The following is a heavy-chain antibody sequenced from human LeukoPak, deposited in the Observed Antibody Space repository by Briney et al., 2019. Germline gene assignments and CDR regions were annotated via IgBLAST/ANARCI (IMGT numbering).Heavy chain of an antibody. CDR3: ARRSRLDSSGWYEVEYFQH. J-gene: IGHJ1*01. Sequence: GESLKISCKGSGYSFTSYWIGWVRQMPGKGLEWMGIIYPGDSDTRYSPSFQGQVTISADKSISTAYLQWSSLKASDTAMYYCARRSRLDSSGWYEVEYFQHWGQGTLVTVSS. V-gene: IGHV5-51*01. D-gene: IGHD6-19*01. CDR2: IYPGDSDT. CDR1: GYSFTSYW.